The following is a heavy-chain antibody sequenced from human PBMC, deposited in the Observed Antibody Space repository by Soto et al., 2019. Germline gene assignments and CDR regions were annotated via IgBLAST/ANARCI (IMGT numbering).Heavy chain of an antibody. D-gene: IGHD3-22*01. J-gene: IGHJ4*02. CDR3: NYYDSSGYYYARPY. CDR1: GGTFSSYA. Sequence: SVKVSCKASGGTFSSYAISWVRQAPGQGLEWMGGIIPIFGTANYAQKFQGRVTITADESTSTAYMELSSLRSEDTAVYYCNYYDSSGYYYARPYWGQGTLVTVSS. V-gene: IGHV1-69*13. CDR2: IIPIFGTA.